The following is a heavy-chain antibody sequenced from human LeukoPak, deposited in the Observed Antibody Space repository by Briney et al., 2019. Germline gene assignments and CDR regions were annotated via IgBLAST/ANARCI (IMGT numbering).Heavy chain of an antibody. Sequence: PSETLSLTCTVSGDSISGYYWSWIRQPPGKGLEWIGYIYYSGSTDYNPSLKSRVTISVDTSKNHISLNLTSVTAADTAVYYCARSPRYYYIDVWGKGTKVTVSS. CDR3: ARSPRYYYIDV. CDR1: GDSISGYY. J-gene: IGHJ6*03. CDR2: IYYSGST. V-gene: IGHV4-59*01.